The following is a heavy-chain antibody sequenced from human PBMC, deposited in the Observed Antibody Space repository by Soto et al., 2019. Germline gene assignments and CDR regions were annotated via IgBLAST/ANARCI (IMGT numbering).Heavy chain of an antibody. Sequence: GGSLRLSCAASGFTFSSYAMYWVRQAPGKGPEWVAVISYDGSNKYYADSVKGRFTISRDNAKNSLYLQMNSLRDEDTAVYYCARESRFLEWLSLNWFDPWGQGTLVTVSS. CDR3: ARESRFLEWLSLNWFDP. D-gene: IGHD3-3*01. V-gene: IGHV3-30-3*01. CDR1: GFTFSSYA. J-gene: IGHJ5*02. CDR2: ISYDGSNK.